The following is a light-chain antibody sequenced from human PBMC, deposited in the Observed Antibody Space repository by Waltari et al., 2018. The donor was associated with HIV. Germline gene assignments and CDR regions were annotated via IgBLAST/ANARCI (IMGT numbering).Light chain of an antibody. CDR1: SSDVGNYNL. V-gene: IGLV2-23*02. Sequence: QSVLTQPASVSGSPGQSITISCTGTSSDVGNYNLVSWYQQHPGKAPKLSIYEVTKRPAGVSNRVSGSKSGNTASLTISGLQAEDEADYYCCSYVGSNVWVFGGGTKLTVL. J-gene: IGLJ3*02. CDR3: CSYVGSNVWV. CDR2: EVT.